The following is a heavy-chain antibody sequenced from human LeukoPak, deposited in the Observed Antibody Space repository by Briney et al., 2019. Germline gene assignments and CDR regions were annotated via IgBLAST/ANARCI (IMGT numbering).Heavy chain of an antibody. D-gene: IGHD3-22*01. V-gene: IGHV4-34*01. J-gene: IGHJ3*02. Sequence: SETLSLTCAVYGGSFSGYYWSWIRQPPGKGLEWTGEINHSGSTNYNPSLKSRVTISVDTSKNQFSLKLSSVTAADTAVYYCARHVYYGGPDAFDIWGQGTMVTVSS. CDR2: INHSGST. CDR3: ARHVYYGGPDAFDI. CDR1: GGSFSGYY.